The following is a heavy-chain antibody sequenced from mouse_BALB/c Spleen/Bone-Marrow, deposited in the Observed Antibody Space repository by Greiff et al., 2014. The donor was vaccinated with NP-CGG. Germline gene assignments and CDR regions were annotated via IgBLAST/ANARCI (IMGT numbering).Heavy chain of an antibody. V-gene: IGHV14-3*02. D-gene: IGHD1-1*01. CDR2: IDPANGNT. Sequence: EVMLMESGAELVKPGASVKLSCTASGFNIKDTYMHWVKQRPEQGLEWIGRIDPANGNTKYDPKFQGKATITADTSSNTAYLQLSSLTSEDTAVYYCARYYYGSSLFDYWGQGTTLTVSS. J-gene: IGHJ2*01. CDR3: ARYYYGSSLFDY. CDR1: GFNIKDTY.